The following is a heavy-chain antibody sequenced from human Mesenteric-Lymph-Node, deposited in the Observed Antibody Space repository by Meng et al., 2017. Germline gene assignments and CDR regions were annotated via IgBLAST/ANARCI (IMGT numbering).Heavy chain of an antibody. CDR3: ARDLNYFDTHDER. J-gene: IGHJ4*02. D-gene: IGHD3-9*01. CDR1: GFTVRGYE. V-gene: IGHV3-48*03. Sequence: GGSLRLSCAASGFTVRGYEMNWVRQAPGKGLEWVAYISPSGAIYYADSVKGRFTLSRDHAKNPLDLEMNSLRVEDTAVYYCARDLNYFDTHDERWGQGTLVTVSS. CDR2: ISPSGAI.